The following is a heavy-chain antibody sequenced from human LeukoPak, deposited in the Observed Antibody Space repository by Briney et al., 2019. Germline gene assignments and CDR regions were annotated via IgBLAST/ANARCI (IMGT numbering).Heavy chain of an antibody. V-gene: IGHV1-18*01. Sequence: ASVKVSCKASGYTFTSYGISWVRQAPGQGLEWMGWISAYNGNTNYAQKLQGRVTMTTDTSTSTAYMELRSLRSDDTAVYYCARDTNYYDSSGVDYWDQGTLVTVS. CDR2: ISAYNGNT. J-gene: IGHJ4*02. CDR3: ARDTNYYDSSGVDY. D-gene: IGHD3-22*01. CDR1: GYTFTSYG.